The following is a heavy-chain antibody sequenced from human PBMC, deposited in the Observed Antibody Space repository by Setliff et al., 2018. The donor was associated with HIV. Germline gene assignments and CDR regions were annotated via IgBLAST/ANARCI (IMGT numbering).Heavy chain of an antibody. D-gene: IGHD6-19*01. CDR3: ARVRGSSGWYVFDY. J-gene: IGHJ4*02. CDR1: GYSISSGYY. Sequence: SETLSLTCAVSGYSISSGYYWGWIRQPPGKGLEWIGTIYHSGSTYYNPSLKSRLTISVDTSKNQFSLKLNSVTAADTAVYYCARVRGSSGWYVFDYWGQGTRVPSPQ. V-gene: IGHV4-38-2*01. CDR2: IYHSGST.